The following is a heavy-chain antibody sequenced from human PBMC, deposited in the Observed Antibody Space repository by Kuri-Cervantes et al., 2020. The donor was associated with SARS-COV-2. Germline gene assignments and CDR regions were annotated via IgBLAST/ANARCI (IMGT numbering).Heavy chain of an antibody. CDR3: XXEKGGCSGXXCFYFDY. CDR2: ISXXGSXX. V-gene: IGHV3-11*01. J-gene: IGHJ4*02. CDR1: DXY. Sequence: DXYXXWIRXAPXKGXEWVXXISXXGSXXYYADSXXXXFTIXRDNAKXXLYLXMNXXRAEXXXVYYCXXEKGGCSGXXCFYFDYWGQGTLVTVSS. D-gene: IGHD2-15*01.